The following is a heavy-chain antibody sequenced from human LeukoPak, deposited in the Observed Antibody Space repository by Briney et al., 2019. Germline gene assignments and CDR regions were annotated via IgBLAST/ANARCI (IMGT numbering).Heavy chain of an antibody. CDR2: ISYDGSNK. Sequence: GGSLRLSCAASGFTFSSYGMHWVRQALGKGLEWVAVISYDGSNKYYADSVKGRFTISRDNSKNTLYLQMNSLRADDTAVYYCAKDVALFYCSGGSCRLGYFDLWGRGTLVTVSS. D-gene: IGHD2-15*01. CDR1: GFTFSSYG. CDR3: AKDVALFYCSGGSCRLGYFDL. J-gene: IGHJ2*01. V-gene: IGHV3-30*18.